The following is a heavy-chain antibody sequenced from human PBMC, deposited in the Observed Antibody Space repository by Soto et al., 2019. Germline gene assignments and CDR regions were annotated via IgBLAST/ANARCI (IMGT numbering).Heavy chain of an antibody. CDR2: IDPSDSYT. D-gene: IGHD3-9*01. CDR3: ARLKYDILTGYYEPHYGMDV. V-gene: IGHV5-10-1*01. Sequence: GESLKISCKGSGYSFTSYWISWVRQMPGKGLEWMGRIDPSDSYTNYSPSFQGHVTISADKSISTAYLQWSSLKASDTAMYYCARLKYDILTGYYEPHYGMDVWGQGTTVTVSS. J-gene: IGHJ6*02. CDR1: GYSFTSYW.